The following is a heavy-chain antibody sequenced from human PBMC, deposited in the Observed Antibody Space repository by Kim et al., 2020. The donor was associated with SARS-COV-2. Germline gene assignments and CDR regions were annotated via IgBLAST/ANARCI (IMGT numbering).Heavy chain of an antibody. D-gene: IGHD3-10*01. Sequence: SRVTISVDTSKNQFSLKLSSVTAADTAVYYCARVAYYYGSGSPGYYGMDVWGQGTTVTVSS. J-gene: IGHJ6*02. V-gene: IGHV4-59*01. CDR3: ARVAYYYGSGSPGYYGMDV.